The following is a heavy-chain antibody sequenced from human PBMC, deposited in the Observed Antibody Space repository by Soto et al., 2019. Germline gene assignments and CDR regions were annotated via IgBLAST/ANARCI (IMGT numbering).Heavy chain of an antibody. CDR1: GFTFSSYW. J-gene: IGHJ4*02. CDR2: INSAGSST. V-gene: IGHV3-74*01. Sequence: EVQLVESGGGLVEPGGSLRLSCAASGFTFSSYWMHWVHQAPGKGLVWVARINSAGSSTNYADSVKGRLTISRDNAKNTVYLQMNSLRDEDTALYYCARGASSGWTHSFDYWGQGSLVTVSS. CDR3: ARGASSGWTHSFDY. D-gene: IGHD6-19*01.